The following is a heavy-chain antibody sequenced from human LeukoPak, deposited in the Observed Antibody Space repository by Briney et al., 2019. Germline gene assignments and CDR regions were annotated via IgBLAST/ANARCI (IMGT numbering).Heavy chain of an antibody. CDR2: INHSGST. D-gene: IGHD5-18*01. J-gene: IGHJ4*02. V-gene: IGHV4-34*01. CDR1: GGSFSGHY. Sequence: SETLSLTCAVYGGSFSGHYWSWIRQPPGKGLEWIGEINHSGSTNYNPSLKSRVTISVDTSKNQFSLKLSSVTAADTAVYYCARVGYSYGPGDYWGQGTLVTVSS. CDR3: ARVGYSYGPGDY.